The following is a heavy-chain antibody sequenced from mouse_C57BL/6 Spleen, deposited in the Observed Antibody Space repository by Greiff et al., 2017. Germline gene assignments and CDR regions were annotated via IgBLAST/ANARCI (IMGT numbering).Heavy chain of an antibody. D-gene: IGHD2-2*01. CDR1: GYAFSSSW. CDR2: IYPGDGDT. CDR3: AREDYGSSMDY. J-gene: IGHJ4*01. Sequence: QVQLQQSGPELVKPGASVKISCKASGYAFSSSWMNWVKQRPGKGLEWIGRIYPGDGDTNYNGKFKGKATLTADKSSSTAYMQLSSLTSEDSAVYFCAREDYGSSMDYWCQGTSVTVSS. V-gene: IGHV1-82*01.